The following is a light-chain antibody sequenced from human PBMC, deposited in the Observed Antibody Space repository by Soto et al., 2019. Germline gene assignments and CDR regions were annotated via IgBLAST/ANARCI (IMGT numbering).Light chain of an antibody. V-gene: IGLV1-44*01. CDR1: SSNIGSNT. CDR2: TNN. Sequence: QSVLTQPPSASGTPGQRVTTSCSGSSSNIGSNTVNWYQQLPGTAPKLLIYTNNQRPSGVPDRFSGSKSGTSASLAISGLQSGDEADYYCAAWDDSLNGVVFGGGTQLTVL. J-gene: IGLJ2*01. CDR3: AAWDDSLNGVV.